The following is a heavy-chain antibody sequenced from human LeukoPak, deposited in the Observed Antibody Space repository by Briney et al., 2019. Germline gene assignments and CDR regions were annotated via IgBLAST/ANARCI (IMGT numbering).Heavy chain of an antibody. CDR1: GFTFSTYA. Sequence: GGSLRLSCAASGFTFSTYAINWVRRIPGKGLEWVATISFDGNNKYYADSVKGRFTISRDSSKSTSTLYLVMNSLRVEDTAVYYCAKDGGLWVSAHWGDSWGRGTLVTVSS. CDR2: ISFDGNNK. V-gene: IGHV3-30-3*01. J-gene: IGHJ4*02. D-gene: IGHD7-27*01. CDR3: AKDGGLWVSAHWGDS.